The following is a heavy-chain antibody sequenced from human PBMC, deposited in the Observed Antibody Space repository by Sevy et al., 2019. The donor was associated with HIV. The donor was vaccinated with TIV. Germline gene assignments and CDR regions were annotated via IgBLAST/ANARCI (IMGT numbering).Heavy chain of an antibody. CDR1: GFTFSNHV. CDR2: GSGSGSNT. Sequence: GGSLRLSCAASGFTFSNHVMNWVRQAPGKGLEWVSAGSGSGSNTYYADSVEGRFTISRDNSKNTLYLQMNTLRAEDTAVYYCVGRSSDSDSSGYYSFDYWGQGTLVTVSS. J-gene: IGHJ4*02. CDR3: VGRSSDSDSSGYYSFDY. V-gene: IGHV3-23*01. D-gene: IGHD3-22*01.